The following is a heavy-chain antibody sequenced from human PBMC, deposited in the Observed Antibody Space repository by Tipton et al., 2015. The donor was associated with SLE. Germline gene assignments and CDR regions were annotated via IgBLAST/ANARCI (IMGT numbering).Heavy chain of an antibody. Sequence: SLRLSCAASGFTFSSYAMTWVRQAPGKGLEWVSVIYSGGSTYYADSVKGRFTISRDNSKNTLYLQMNSLRAEDTAVYYCARSGIAAAGTIDYWGQGTLVTVSS. CDR1: GFTFSSYA. CDR3: ARSGIAAAGTIDY. V-gene: IGHV3-53*05. J-gene: IGHJ4*02. D-gene: IGHD6-13*01. CDR2: IYSGGST.